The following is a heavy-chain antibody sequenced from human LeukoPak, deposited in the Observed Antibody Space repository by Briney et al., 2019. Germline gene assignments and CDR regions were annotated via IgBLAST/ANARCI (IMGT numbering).Heavy chain of an antibody. CDR2: ISGSGGST. V-gene: IGHV3-23*01. CDR3: ARDQGNRYSYGYTLDY. D-gene: IGHD5-18*01. CDR1: GFTFSSYA. J-gene: IGHJ4*02. Sequence: GGSLRLSCAASGFTFSSYAMSWVRQAPGKGLEWVSAISGSGGSTYYADSVKGRFTISRDNSKNSLYLQMNSLRAEDTAVYYCARDQGNRYSYGYTLDYWGQGTLVTVSS.